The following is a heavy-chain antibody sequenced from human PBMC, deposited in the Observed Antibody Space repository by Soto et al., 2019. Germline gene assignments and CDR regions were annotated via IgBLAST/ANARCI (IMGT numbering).Heavy chain of an antibody. CDR1: GFTFRDYY. D-gene: IGHD3-10*01. CDR3: ARDRQRRYYYGPGSYLTPPTEASFDY. Sequence: GGSLRLSCAASGFTFRDYYMNWIRQVPGKGLEWVSYITSSSSYTNYADSVQGRFTISRDNAKNSLYLQMNSLRPEDTAVYYCARDRQRRYYYGPGSYLTPPTEASFDYWGQGTLVTVSS. J-gene: IGHJ4*02. V-gene: IGHV3-11*06. CDR2: ITSSSSYT.